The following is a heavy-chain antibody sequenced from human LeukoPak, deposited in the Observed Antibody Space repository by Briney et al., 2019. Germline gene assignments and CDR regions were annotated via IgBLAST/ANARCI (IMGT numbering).Heavy chain of an antibody. CDR1: GFTFSTYA. Sequence: GSLRLSCAASGFTFSTYAMSWVRQAPGKGLEWVSSITGRGDKTAYADSVKGRFTISRDNAKDTLYLQMNSLRVEDTAVYYCARVRSSSWYDYWGQGALVTVSS. D-gene: IGHD6-13*01. CDR2: ITGRGDKT. J-gene: IGHJ4*02. V-gene: IGHV3-23*01. CDR3: ARVRSSSWYDY.